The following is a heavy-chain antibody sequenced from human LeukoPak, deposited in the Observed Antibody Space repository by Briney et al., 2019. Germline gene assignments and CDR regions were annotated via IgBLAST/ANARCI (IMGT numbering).Heavy chain of an antibody. CDR2: ISSNSSYI. CDR1: GFTFNTYN. Sequence: PGGSLRLSCAGSGFTFNTYNMNWVRQAPGKGLEWVSSISSNSSYIYYADSVKGRFTISRDNAKNSLYLQMNSLRAEDTAVYYCARGGAPAVYFDYWGQGALVIVSS. D-gene: IGHD1-26*01. CDR3: ARGGAPAVYFDY. V-gene: IGHV3-21*01. J-gene: IGHJ4*02.